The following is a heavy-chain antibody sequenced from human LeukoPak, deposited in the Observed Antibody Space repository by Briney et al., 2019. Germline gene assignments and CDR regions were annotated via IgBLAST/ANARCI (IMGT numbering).Heavy chain of an antibody. CDR3: ARVGYCSSTSCYPHFDY. CDR1: GYQFISYT. Sequence: ASVKVSCKASGYQFISYTMSWVRQAPGQGLEWMGIINPSGGSTSYAQKFQGRVTMTRDTSTSTVYMELSSLRSEDTAVYYCARVGYCSSTSCYPHFDYWGQGTLVTVSS. D-gene: IGHD2-2*01. CDR2: INPSGGST. V-gene: IGHV1-46*01. J-gene: IGHJ4*02.